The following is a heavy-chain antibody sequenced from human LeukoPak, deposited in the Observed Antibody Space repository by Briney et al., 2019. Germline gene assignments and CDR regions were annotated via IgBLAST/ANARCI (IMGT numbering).Heavy chain of an antibody. V-gene: IGHV3-30*18. Sequence: GGSLRLSCAASGFTFSSYGMRWVRQAPGKGLEWVAVISYDGSNKYYADSVKGRFTISRDNSKNTLYLQMNSLRAEDTAVYYCAKVWDSSGWYGEFDYWGQGTLVTVSS. D-gene: IGHD6-19*01. CDR3: AKVWDSSGWYGEFDY. J-gene: IGHJ4*02. CDR2: ISYDGSNK. CDR1: GFTFSSYG.